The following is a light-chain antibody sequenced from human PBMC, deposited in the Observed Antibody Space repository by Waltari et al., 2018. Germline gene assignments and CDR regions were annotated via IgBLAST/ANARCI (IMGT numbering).Light chain of an antibody. CDR1: QGIRND. V-gene: IGKV1-6*01. J-gene: IGKJ1*01. CDR3: LQDYNYPRT. Sequence: AIQMTQSPSSLSASVGDRVTITCRASQGIRNDLGSYQQKPGKAPKFLIYAASSLQTGVPSRFRGSGSGTDFTLTISSPQPEDFATYYCLQDYNYPRTFGQGTKVDIK. CDR2: AAS.